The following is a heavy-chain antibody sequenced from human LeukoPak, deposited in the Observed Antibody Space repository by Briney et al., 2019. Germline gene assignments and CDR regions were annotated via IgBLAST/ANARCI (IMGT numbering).Heavy chain of an antibody. J-gene: IGHJ5*02. CDR2: ISAYNGNT. Sequence: ASVKVSCKASGGTFSSYAISWVRQAPGQGLEWMGWISAYNGNTNYAQKLQGRVTMTTDTSTSTAYMELRSLRSDDTAVYYCAREARFLEWLGWFDPWGQGTLVTVSS. CDR3: AREARFLEWLGWFDP. V-gene: IGHV1-18*01. D-gene: IGHD3-3*01. CDR1: GGTFSSYA.